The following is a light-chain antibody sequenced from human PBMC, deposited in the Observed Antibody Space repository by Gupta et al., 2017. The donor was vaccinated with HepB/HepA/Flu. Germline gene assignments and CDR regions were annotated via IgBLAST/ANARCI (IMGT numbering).Light chain of an antibody. J-gene: IGKJ1*01. CDR1: QNVLNNY. CDR2: VAS. Sequence: EVVLTQSPGTLSLSPGERATLSCRASQNVLNNYLAWYQQKPGQAPKLLLYVASSRATGIPDRFSGSGSGTEFTLTISRLHPEDSAVYYCQQYGNSPRTFGQGTKVEIK. CDR3: QQYGNSPRT. V-gene: IGKV3-20*01.